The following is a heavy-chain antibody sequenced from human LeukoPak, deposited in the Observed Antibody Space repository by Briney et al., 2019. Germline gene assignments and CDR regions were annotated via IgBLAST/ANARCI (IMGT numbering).Heavy chain of an antibody. D-gene: IGHD2-21*02. Sequence: SETLSLTCTVSGGSISSSSYYWGWIRQPPGKGLEWIGSIYYSGSTYYNPSLKSRVTISVDTSKNQFSLKLSSVTAADTAVYYCARDPQLLCGGDCYEGGHFDYWGQGTLVTVSS. CDR3: ARDPQLLCGGDCYEGGHFDY. J-gene: IGHJ4*02. CDR2: IYYSGST. V-gene: IGHV4-39*07. CDR1: GGSISSSSYY.